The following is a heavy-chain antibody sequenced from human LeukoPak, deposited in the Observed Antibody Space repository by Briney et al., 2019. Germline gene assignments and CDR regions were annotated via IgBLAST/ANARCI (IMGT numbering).Heavy chain of an antibody. CDR3: ARAPSGTALGPGDY. D-gene: IGHD6-13*01. CDR2: ISPNTGDT. CDR1: GYTFTSYG. J-gene: IGHJ4*02. Sequence: ASVRVSCKASGYTFTSYGITWVRQAPGQGLEWMGWISPNTGDTVSAQKLQDRVTMTTDTSTSTAFMELRSLRFDDTAVYFCARAPSGTALGPGDYWGQGTLVTVSS. V-gene: IGHV1-18*01.